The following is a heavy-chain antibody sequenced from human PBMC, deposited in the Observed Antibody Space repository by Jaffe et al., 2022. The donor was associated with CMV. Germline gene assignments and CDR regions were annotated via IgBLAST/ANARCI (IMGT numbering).Heavy chain of an antibody. CDR2: MNPNSGNT. J-gene: IGHJ6*02. V-gene: IGHV1-8*01. Sequence: QVQLVQSGAEVKKPGASVKVSCKASGYTFTSYDINWVRQATGQGLEWMGWMNPNSGNTGYAQKFQGRVTMTRNTSISTAYMELSSLRSEDTAVYYCARPPRGLMHYYYGMDVWGQGTTVTVSS. D-gene: IGHD3-16*01. CDR3: ARPPRGLMHYYYGMDV. CDR1: GYTFTSYD.